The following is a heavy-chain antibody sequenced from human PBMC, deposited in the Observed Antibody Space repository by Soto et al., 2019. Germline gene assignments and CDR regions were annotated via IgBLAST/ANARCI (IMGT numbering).Heavy chain of an antibody. CDR3: AREALYSSGLADPVKFFDI. Sequence: PSETLSLTCTVSGVSISSGGYYWSWIRQHPGKGLEWIGYIYYSGSTYYNPSLKSRVTISVDTSKNQFSLKLSSVTAADTAVYYCAREALYSSGLADPVKFFDIWGQGTMVTVSS. J-gene: IGHJ3*02. V-gene: IGHV4-31*03. CDR2: IYYSGST. D-gene: IGHD3-22*01. CDR1: GVSISSGGYY.